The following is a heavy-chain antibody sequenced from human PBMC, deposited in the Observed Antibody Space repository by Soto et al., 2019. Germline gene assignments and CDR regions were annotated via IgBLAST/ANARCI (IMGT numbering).Heavy chain of an antibody. CDR3: ARGHYYYDSSGYAQPFDY. CDR1: GYTFTSYG. D-gene: IGHD3-22*01. J-gene: IGHJ4*02. Sequence: QVQLVQSGAEVKKPGASVKVSCKASGYTFTSYGISWVRQAPGQGLEWMGWISAYNGNKNYAQKLQGRVTMTTDTSTSTAYMELRSLRSDDTAVYYCARGHYYYDSSGYAQPFDYWGQGTLVTVSS. V-gene: IGHV1-18*01. CDR2: ISAYNGNK.